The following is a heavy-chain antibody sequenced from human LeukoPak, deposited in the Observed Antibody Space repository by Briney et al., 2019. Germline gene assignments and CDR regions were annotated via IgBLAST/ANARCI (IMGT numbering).Heavy chain of an antibody. D-gene: IGHD5-12*01. Sequence: PSETLSLTCTVSGGSISSSYWSWTRQPPGKGLEWIGFFHYSASTSYNPSLQSRVAISADTSKNQFSLDLRSVTAADTAVYYCVSTGGGSGGHWGQGTLVTVSS. CDR2: FHYSAST. CDR3: VSTGGGSGGH. CDR1: GGSISSSY. J-gene: IGHJ4*02. V-gene: IGHV4-59*01.